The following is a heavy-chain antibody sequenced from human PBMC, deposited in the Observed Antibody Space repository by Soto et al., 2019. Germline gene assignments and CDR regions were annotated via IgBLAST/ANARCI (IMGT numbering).Heavy chain of an antibody. CDR2: IIPIFGTA. Sequence: QVQLVQSGAEVKKPGSSVKDSCKASGGTFSSYAISWVRQAPGQGLEWMGGIIPIFGTANYAQKFQGRVTITADESTSTAYMELSSLRSEDSAVYYCARAGSYSGSSIDYYFDYWGQGTLVTVSS. D-gene: IGHD1-26*01. V-gene: IGHV1-69*01. CDR1: GGTFSSYA. J-gene: IGHJ4*02. CDR3: ARAGSYSGSSIDYYFDY.